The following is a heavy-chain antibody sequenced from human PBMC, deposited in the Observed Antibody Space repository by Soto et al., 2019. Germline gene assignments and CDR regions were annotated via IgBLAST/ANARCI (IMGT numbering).Heavy chain of an antibody. J-gene: IGHJ4*02. CDR3: ARGYGDYVLDY. CDR2: IYYSGST. CDR1: GGSISSYY. D-gene: IGHD4-17*01. Sequence: QVQLQESGPGLVKPSETLSLTCTVSGGSISSYYWSWIRQPPGKGLEWIGYIYYSGSTNYNPSLKSRVTISVDTPNNQFSLKLTSVTAADTAVYYCARGYGDYVLDYWGQGTLVTVSS. V-gene: IGHV4-59*08.